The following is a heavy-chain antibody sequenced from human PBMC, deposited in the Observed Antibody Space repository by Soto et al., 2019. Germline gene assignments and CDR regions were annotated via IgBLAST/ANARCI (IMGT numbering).Heavy chain of an antibody. J-gene: IGHJ4*02. D-gene: IGHD3-22*01. Sequence: GGSLRLSCAASGFTFSSYAMSWVRQAPGKGLEWVSAISGSGGSTYYADSVKGRFTISRDNSKNTLYLQMNSLRAEDTAVYYCAKVGYGYDSSGYYLTPFDYWGQGTLVTVSS. CDR3: AKVGYGYDSSGYYLTPFDY. V-gene: IGHV3-23*01. CDR2: ISGSGGST. CDR1: GFTFSSYA.